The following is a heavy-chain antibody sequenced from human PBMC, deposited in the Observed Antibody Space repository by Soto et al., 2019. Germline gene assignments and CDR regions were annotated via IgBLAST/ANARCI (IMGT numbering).Heavy chain of an antibody. V-gene: IGHV3-7*01. CDR2: IKQDGSEK. CDR1: GFTFSSYW. Sequence: GGSLRLSCAASGFTFSSYWMSWVRQAPGKGLEWVANIKQDGSEKYYVDSVKGRFTISRDNAKNSLYLQMNSLRAEDTSVYYCARDESYCSVGSCSYYYGMDVWGQGTTVTVSS. CDR3: ARDESYCSVGSCSYYYGMDV. J-gene: IGHJ6*02. D-gene: IGHD2-15*01.